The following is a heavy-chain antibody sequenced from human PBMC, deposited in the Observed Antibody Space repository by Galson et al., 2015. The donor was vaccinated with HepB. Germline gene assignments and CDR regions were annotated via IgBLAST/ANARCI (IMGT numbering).Heavy chain of an antibody. CDR1: GFTFSSYA. Sequence: SLRLSCAASGFTFSSYAMHWVRQAPGKGLEWVAVISYDGSNKYYADSVKGRFTISRDNSKNTLYLQMNSLRAEDTAVYYCAREGGEQYYYYYGMDVWGQGTTVTVSS. V-gene: IGHV3-30-3*01. CDR3: AREGGEQYYYYYGMDV. CDR2: ISYDGSNK. D-gene: IGHD1/OR15-1a*01. J-gene: IGHJ6*02.